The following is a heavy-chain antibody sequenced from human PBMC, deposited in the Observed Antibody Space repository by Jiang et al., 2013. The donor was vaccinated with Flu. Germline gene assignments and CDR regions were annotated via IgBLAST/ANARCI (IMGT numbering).Heavy chain of an antibody. CDR1: GGSISNSHYY. CDR3: ARQEHFDYILKRIDS. CDR2: IYYSGST. V-gene: IGHV4-39*01. D-gene: IGHD4-11*01. Sequence: TVSGGSISNSHYYWGWIRQPPGKGLEWIGCIYYSGSTYYNPSLKSRVTMSVDTSNSQFSLKLSSVTAADAAVYYCARQEHFDYILKRIDSWGQGTLVTVSS. J-gene: IGHJ5*01.